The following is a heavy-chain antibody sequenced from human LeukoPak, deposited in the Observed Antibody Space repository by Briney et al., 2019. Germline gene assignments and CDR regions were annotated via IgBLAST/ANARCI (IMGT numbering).Heavy chain of an antibody. CDR3: ARDLRRPYHWTSYWFDP. V-gene: IGHV4-39*07. Sequence: PSEILSLTCTVSGGSISSSSYHWGWIRQPPGKGLEWIGSIYYSGSTYYNPSLKSRVTISVDTSKNQFSLKLSSVTAADTAVYYCARDLRRPYHWTSYWFDPWGQGTLVTVSS. D-gene: IGHD1-1*01. CDR2: IYYSGST. J-gene: IGHJ5*02. CDR1: GGSISSSSYH.